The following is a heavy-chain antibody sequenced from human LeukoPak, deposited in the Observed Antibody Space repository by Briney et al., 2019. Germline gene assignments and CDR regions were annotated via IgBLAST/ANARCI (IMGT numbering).Heavy chain of an antibody. CDR2: ISAYNGNT. CDR1: GYTFTSYR. J-gene: IGHJ4*02. D-gene: IGHD3-10*01. V-gene: IGHV1-18*01. Sequence: GASVKDSCKASGYTFTSYRISWVRQAPGQGLEWMGWISAYNGNTNYAQKLQGRVTMTTDTSTSTAYMELRSLRSDDTAVYYCARGYSWFGELLPLDYWGQGTLVTVSS. CDR3: ARGYSWFGELLPLDY.